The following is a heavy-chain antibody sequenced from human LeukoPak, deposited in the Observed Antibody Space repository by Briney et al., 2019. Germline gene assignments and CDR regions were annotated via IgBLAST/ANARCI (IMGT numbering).Heavy chain of an antibody. J-gene: IGHJ4*02. CDR3: AKDQKGARGYYEVDY. V-gene: IGHV3-23*01. CDR2: ISGSGGST. D-gene: IGHD1-26*01. CDR1: GFTFSSYA. Sequence: GGPLRPSCAASGFTFSSYAMSWVRQAPGKGLEWASTISGSGGSTYYADSVKGRFTISRDNSKNTLYLQMNSLRAEDTAVYYCAKDQKGARGYYEVDYWGQGTLVTVSS.